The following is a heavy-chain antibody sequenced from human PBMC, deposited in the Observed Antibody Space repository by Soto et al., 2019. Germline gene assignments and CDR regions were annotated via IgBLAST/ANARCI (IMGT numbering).Heavy chain of an antibody. D-gene: IGHD3-22*01. Sequence: SETLSLTCTVSGGSVSSGSYYWSWIRQPPGKGLEWIGYIYYSGSTNYNPSLKSQVTISVDTSKNQFSLKLSSVTAADTAVYYCARGYYDSSGYYFRGLDYWGQGTLVTVSS. J-gene: IGHJ4*02. V-gene: IGHV4-61*01. CDR1: GGSVSSGSYY. CDR3: ARGYYDSSGYYFRGLDY. CDR2: IYYSGST.